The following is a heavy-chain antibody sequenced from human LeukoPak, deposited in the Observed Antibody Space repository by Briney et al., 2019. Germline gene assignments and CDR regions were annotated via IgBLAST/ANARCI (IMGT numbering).Heavy chain of an antibody. J-gene: IGHJ4*02. D-gene: IGHD4-17*01. V-gene: IGHV1-2*02. CDR3: ARSDSDDYGDYFDY. Sequence: ASVKASCKASGYTFTGYYMHWVRQAPGQGLEWMGWINPNSGGANYAQKFQGRVTMTRDTSISTAYMELSRLRSDDTAVYYCARSDSDDYGDYFDYWGQGTLVTVSS. CDR2: INPNSGGA. CDR1: GYTFTGYY.